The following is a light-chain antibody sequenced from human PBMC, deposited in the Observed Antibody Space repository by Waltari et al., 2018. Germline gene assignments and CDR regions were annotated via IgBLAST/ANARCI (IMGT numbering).Light chain of an antibody. CDR1: QSVSRA. J-gene: IGKJ1*01. CDR3: QHYLRLPVT. V-gene: IGKV3-20*01. Sequence: EIVLTQSPGTLSLSLGERATLSCRASQSVSRALAWYQQKPGQAPRLLSYGASTRATGIPDRFSGSGSGTDVSLTISRLEPDDFAVYYCQHYLRLPVTFGQGTTVEI. CDR2: GAS.